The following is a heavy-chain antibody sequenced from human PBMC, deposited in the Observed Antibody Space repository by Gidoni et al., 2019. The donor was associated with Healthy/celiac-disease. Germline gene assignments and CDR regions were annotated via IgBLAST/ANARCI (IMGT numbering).Heavy chain of an antibody. J-gene: IGHJ4*02. CDR1: GGSISSSSYY. V-gene: IGHV4-39*01. CDR3: ARLFQLVHFDY. CDR2: IYYSGST. D-gene: IGHD6-13*01. Sequence: QLQLQESGPGLVKPSETLSLTCTVSGGSISSSSYYRGWIRQPPGKGLEWIGSIYYSGSTYYNPSLKSRVTISVDTSKNQFSLKLSSVTAADTAVYYCARLFQLVHFDYWGQGTLVTVSS.